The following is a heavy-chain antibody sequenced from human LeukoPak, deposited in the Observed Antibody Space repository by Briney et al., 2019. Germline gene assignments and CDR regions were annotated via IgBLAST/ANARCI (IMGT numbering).Heavy chain of an antibody. V-gene: IGHV1-2*02. CDR2: ITPSGGT. CDR1: GYTFTSYA. J-gene: IGHJ4*02. Sequence: ASVNVSCKASGYTFTSYAIHWVRQAPGQGLEWMGWITPSGGTNYSQKFQGRVAITWDTSITTAYMDLSRLTSDDTAVYYCARDRYGDGFAHLDYWGQGALVTVSS. D-gene: IGHD5-24*01. CDR3: ARDRYGDGFAHLDY.